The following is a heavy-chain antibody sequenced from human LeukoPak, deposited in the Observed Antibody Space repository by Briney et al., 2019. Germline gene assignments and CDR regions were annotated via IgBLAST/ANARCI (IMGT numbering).Heavy chain of an antibody. V-gene: IGHV3-9*01. D-gene: IGHD6-6*01. CDR2: ISWNSGNI. CDR3: AKDPYYSSSSPFFDY. Sequence: PGRSLRLSCAASGFTFDDYAMHWVRQAPEKGLEWVSGISWNSGNIEYADSVKGRFTISRDNAKKSLFLQMNSLRAEDTALYYCAKDPYYSSSSPFFDYWGQGTLVTVSS. J-gene: IGHJ4*02. CDR1: GFTFDDYA.